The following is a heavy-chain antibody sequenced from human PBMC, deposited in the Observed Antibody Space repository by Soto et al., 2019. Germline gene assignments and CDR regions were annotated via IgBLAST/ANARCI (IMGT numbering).Heavy chain of an antibody. D-gene: IGHD6-13*01. CDR3: ARVCQQDHPENNWFDP. Sequence: QLQLQESGSGLVKPSQTLSLTCAVSGGSISSGGYSWSWIRQPPGKGLEWIGYIYHSGSPYYNPALKIRVTVSVDRSKNQFSLKLSSVTAADTAVYYGARVCQQDHPENNWFDPWGQGTLVTVSS. CDR1: GGSISSGGYS. J-gene: IGHJ5*02. CDR2: IYHSGSP. V-gene: IGHV4-30-2*01.